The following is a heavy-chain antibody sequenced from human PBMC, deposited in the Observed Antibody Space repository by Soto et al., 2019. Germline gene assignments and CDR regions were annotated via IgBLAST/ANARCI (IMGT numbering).Heavy chain of an antibody. Sequence: QVQLVESGGGVVQPGRSLRLSCAASGFTFSSYGMHWVRQAPCKGLEWVAVISYDGSNKYYADSVKGRFTISRDNSKNPLYLQMNSLRAEDTAVYYCAKDLDGSGSYYEQRYYYGMDVWGQGTTVTVSS. D-gene: IGHD3-10*01. V-gene: IGHV3-30*18. CDR2: ISYDGSNK. CDR3: AKDLDGSGSYYEQRYYYGMDV. CDR1: GFTFSSYG. J-gene: IGHJ6*02.